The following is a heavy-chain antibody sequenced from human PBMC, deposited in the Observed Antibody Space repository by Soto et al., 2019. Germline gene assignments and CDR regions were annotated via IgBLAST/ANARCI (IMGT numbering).Heavy chain of an antibody. D-gene: IGHD3-22*01. CDR1: GGTFGSYA. Sequence: SVKVSCKASGGTFGSYAISWVRQAPGQGLEWMGGIIPIFGTANYAQKFQGRVTITADESTSTAYMELSSLRSEDTAVYYCARVQYYYDSSGYQNAFDIWGQGTMVTVSS. CDR2: IIPIFGTA. J-gene: IGHJ3*02. CDR3: ARVQYYYDSSGYQNAFDI. V-gene: IGHV1-69*13.